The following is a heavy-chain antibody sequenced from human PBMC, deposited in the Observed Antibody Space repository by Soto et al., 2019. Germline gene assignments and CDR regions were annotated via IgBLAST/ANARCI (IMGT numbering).Heavy chain of an antibody. CDR3: ARDAYDSSGYDY. D-gene: IGHD3-22*01. CDR2: IYSGGST. V-gene: IGHV3-53*01. J-gene: IGHJ4*02. Sequence: GGSLSLSCAASGFTVSSNYMSWVRQAPGKGLEWVSVIYSGGSTYYADSVKGRFTISRDNSKNTLYLQMNSLRAEDTAVYYCARDAYDSSGYDYWGQGTLVTVSS. CDR1: GFTVSSNY.